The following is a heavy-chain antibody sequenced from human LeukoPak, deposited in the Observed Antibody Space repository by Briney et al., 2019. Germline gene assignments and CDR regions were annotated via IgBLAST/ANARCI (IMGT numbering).Heavy chain of an antibody. CDR1: GGTISSYA. D-gene: IGHD3-10*01. V-gene: IGHV1-69*06. Sequence: SVKVSCKASGGTISSYAISWVRQAPGHRLEWMGGIIPIFGTANYAQKFQGRVTITADKSTSTAYMELSSLSTEDTAVYYCARDYGSGSVLGYWGQGTLVTVSS. J-gene: IGHJ4*02. CDR2: IIPIFGTA. CDR3: ARDYGSGSVLGY.